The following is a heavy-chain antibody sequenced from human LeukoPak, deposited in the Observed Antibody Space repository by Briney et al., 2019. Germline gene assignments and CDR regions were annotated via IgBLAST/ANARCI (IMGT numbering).Heavy chain of an antibody. CDR3: ARGGTVMVP. CDR2: ISTRSDTI. Sequence: PGGSLRLSCTASGFIFSNYDMNWVRQTPGKGLEWLSYISTRSDTIYYADSVKGRFTISRDNAKNSLYLQMNSLRGEDTAVYYCARGGTVMVPWGQGTPVTVSS. D-gene: IGHD5-18*01. CDR1: GFIFSNYD. J-gene: IGHJ5*02. V-gene: IGHV3-48*04.